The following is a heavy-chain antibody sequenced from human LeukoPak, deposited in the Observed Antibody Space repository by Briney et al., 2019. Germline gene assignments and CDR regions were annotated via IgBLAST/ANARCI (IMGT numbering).Heavy chain of an antibody. CDR2: ISYDGSNK. V-gene: IGHV3-30-3*01. J-gene: IGHJ4*02. Sequence: GGSLRLSCAASGFTFSSYAMHWVRQAPGKGLEWVAVISYDGSNKYYADSVKGRFTISRDNSKNTLYLQMNSLRAEDTAVYYCARASPAARLKYYFDYWGQGTPVTVSS. CDR3: ARASPAARLKYYFDY. D-gene: IGHD2-2*01. CDR1: GFTFSSYA.